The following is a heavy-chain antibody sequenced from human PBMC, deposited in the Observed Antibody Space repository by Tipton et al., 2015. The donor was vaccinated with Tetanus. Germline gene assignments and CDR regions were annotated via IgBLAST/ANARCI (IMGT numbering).Heavy chain of an antibody. V-gene: IGHV4-61*01. CDR1: GGSVSSGSYY. J-gene: IGHJ4*02. D-gene: IGHD3-3*01. Sequence: TLSLTCTVFGGSVSSGSYYWAWIRQPPGKGLEYIGYILYGASTHYNPSLKSRVTVSADPSQNQFSLKLSSVTAADTAVYYCARIHDFLSGHFDFWGQGTLAIVSS. CDR2: ILYGAST. CDR3: ARIHDFLSGHFDF.